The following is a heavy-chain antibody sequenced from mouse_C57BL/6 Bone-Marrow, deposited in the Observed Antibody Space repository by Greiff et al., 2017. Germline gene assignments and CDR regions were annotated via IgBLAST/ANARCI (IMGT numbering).Heavy chain of an antibody. V-gene: IGHV1-69*01. Sequence: VQLQQPGAELVMPGASVKLSCKASGYTFTSYWMHWVKQRPGPGLEWSGEIDPSDSYTNYNQKFKGKSTLTVEKSSSTAYMQLSSLTSEDSAVYYCARNWGDYWGPGTTLTVSS. D-gene: IGHD4-1*01. CDR1: GYTFTSYW. J-gene: IGHJ2*01. CDR2: IDPSDSYT. CDR3: ARNWGDY.